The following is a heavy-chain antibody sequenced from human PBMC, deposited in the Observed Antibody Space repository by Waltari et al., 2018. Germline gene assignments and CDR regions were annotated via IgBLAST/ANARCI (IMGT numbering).Heavy chain of an antibody. CDR1: GGSISSYY. CDR2: IYTSGST. Sequence: QVQLQESGPGLVKPSETLSLTCTVSGGSISSYYWSWIRQPPGTGLEWIGYIYTSGSTNYNPTLKSRVTISVDTSKNQFSMKLSSVTAADTAVYYWAREQNTYYYDSSGPNWFDPWGQGTLVTVSS. D-gene: IGHD3-22*01. CDR3: AREQNTYYYDSSGPNWFDP. V-gene: IGHV4-4*09. J-gene: IGHJ5*02.